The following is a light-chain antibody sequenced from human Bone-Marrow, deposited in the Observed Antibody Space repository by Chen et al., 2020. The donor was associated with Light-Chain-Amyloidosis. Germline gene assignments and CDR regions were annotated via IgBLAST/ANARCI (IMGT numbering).Light chain of an antibody. CDR2: GTS. CDR1: QSLTNTY. J-gene: IGKJ2*01. V-gene: IGKV3-20*01. Sequence: EIVLTQSPGTLSLSPGERATLSCRASQSLTNTYLAWYQQRPGQAPRLLIYGTSSRATGITDRFTGSGSGTDFTLTHSRLEPEDFAVYFCQHSHTSPRRYSFGQGTRQEIK. CDR3: QHSHTSPRRYS.